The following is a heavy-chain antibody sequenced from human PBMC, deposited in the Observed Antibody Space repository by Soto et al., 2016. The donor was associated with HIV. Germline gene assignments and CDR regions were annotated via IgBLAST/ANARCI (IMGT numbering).Heavy chain of an antibody. Sequence: QVQLVQSGAEVKKPGASVKVSCKTSGYSLTSYGLSWVRQAPGQGLEWMGWISAYDGEPNYVQRLQGRVTMTTGRSTRTAYMELRNLRSDDTAVYYCAREDGYGGYARMDVWGQGTTVTVSS. J-gene: IGHJ6*02. V-gene: IGHV1-18*01. D-gene: IGHD5-12*01. CDR3: AREDGYGGYARMDV. CDR2: ISAYDGEP. CDR1: GYSLTSYG.